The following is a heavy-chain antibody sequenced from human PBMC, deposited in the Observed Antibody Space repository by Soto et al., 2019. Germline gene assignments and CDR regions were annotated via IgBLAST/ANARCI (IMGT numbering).Heavy chain of an antibody. CDR1: AGTFSSFT. V-gene: IGHV1-69*02. CDR2: IIPILGIA. Sequence: QVQLVQSGAEVKKPASSVKVSCKASAGTFSSFTISWVRQAPGQGLEWMGRIIPILGIANYAQKFKGRVTITADKSTSTAYMELSSLRSEDTAVYYCAMEYCSSTSCYRDYWGQGTLVTVSS. CDR3: AMEYCSSTSCYRDY. D-gene: IGHD2-2*02. J-gene: IGHJ4*02.